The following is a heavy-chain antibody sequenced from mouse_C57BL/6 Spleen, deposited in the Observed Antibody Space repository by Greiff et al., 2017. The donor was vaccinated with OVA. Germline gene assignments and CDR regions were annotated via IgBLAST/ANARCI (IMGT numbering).Heavy chain of an antibody. J-gene: IGHJ4*01. CDR1: GFTFSDYY. Sequence: DVQLVESEGGLVQPGSSMKLSCTASGFTFSDYYMAWVRQVPEKGLEWVANINYDGSSTYYLDSLKSRFIISRDNAKNILYLQMSSLKSEDTATYYCARAYGYDGDYYAMDYWGQGTSVTVSS. D-gene: IGHD2-2*01. V-gene: IGHV5-16*01. CDR2: INYDGSST. CDR3: ARAYGYDGDYYAMDY.